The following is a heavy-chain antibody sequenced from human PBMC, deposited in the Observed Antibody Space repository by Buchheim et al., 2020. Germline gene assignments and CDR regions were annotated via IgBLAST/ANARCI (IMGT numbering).Heavy chain of an antibody. CDR3: AKDGTAKLEWLSSYYFDY. CDR1: GFTFSSYG. Sequence: QVQLVESGGGVVQPGRSLRLSCAASGFTFSSYGMHWVRQAPGKGLEWVAVISYDGSNKYYADSVKGRFTISRDNYKNTLYLQMNSLRAEDTAVYYCAKDGTAKLEWLSSYYFDYWGQGTL. CDR2: ISYDGSNK. D-gene: IGHD3-3*01. V-gene: IGHV3-30*18. J-gene: IGHJ4*02.